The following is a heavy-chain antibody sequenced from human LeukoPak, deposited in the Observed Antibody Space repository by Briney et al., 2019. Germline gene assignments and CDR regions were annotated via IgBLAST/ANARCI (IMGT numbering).Heavy chain of an antibody. CDR1: GYTLTELS. CDR3: ATAMGGLGAAAGRFDY. J-gene: IGHJ4*02. CDR2: FDPEDGET. Sequence: ASVKVSCKVSGYTLTELSMHWVRQAPGKGLEWMGGFDPEDGETIYAQKFQGRVTMTEDTSTDTAYMELSSLGSEDTAVYYCATAMGGLGAAAGRFDYWGQGTLVTVSS. V-gene: IGHV1-24*01. D-gene: IGHD6-13*01.